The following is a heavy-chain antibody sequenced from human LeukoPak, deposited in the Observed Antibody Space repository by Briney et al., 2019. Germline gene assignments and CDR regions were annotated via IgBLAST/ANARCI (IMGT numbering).Heavy chain of an antibody. CDR1: SGSISSSNYY. Sequence: SQTLSLTCTVSSGSISSSNYYWSWIRQPAGGGLEWIGRISTIGITNYNPSLISRVTISIDTSKNQFSLKLSSVTAADTAVYYCASFTHCSGGSCYSEPWGQGTLVTVSS. CDR2: ISTIGIT. D-gene: IGHD2-15*01. CDR3: ASFTHCSGGSCYSEP. V-gene: IGHV4-61*02. J-gene: IGHJ5*02.